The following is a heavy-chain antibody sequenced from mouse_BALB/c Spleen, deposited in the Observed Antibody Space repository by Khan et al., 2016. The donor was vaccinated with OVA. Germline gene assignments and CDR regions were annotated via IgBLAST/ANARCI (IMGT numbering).Heavy chain of an antibody. CDR2: ILPGRGTT. J-gene: IGHJ2*01. Sequence: QVQLQQPGAELMKPGASVKISCKATGYTFSSSWIEWVRQRPGHGLEWIGEILPGRGTTNYNEKFKGKATFTADTTSNTAYMQLSSLTSEDSAVYYCAKEVTTVEAPLDYWGQGTTLTVSS. V-gene: IGHV1-9*01. D-gene: IGHD2-1*01. CDR3: AKEVTTVEAPLDY. CDR1: GYTFSSSW.